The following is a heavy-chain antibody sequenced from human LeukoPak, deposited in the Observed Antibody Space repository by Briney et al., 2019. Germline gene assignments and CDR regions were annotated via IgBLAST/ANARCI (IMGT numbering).Heavy chain of an antibody. V-gene: IGHV3-53*01. CDR1: GFAVSSSY. CDR3: ARDSEQQLVTGAFDI. D-gene: IGHD6-13*01. J-gene: IGHJ3*02. Sequence: GRSLRLSCAASGFAVSSSYMNWVRQAPGKGLEWVSVIFNDGSTYYADSVKGRFTISRDNSKNTLSLQMNSLRAEDTAVYYCARDSEQQLVTGAFDIWGQGTMVTVSS. CDR2: IFNDGST.